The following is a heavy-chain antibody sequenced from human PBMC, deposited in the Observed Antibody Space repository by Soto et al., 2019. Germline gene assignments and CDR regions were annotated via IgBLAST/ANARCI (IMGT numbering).Heavy chain of an antibody. CDR1: GFTFNNYA. V-gene: IGHV3-23*01. J-gene: IGHJ4*02. Sequence: EVQLLESGGGLVQPGGSLRLSCAASGFTFNNYAMTWVRQAPGKGREWVSPISGGGDTTSYAASLKGRCTVSRDGSKSTLYLQMSSLRAEATALYYCAKGRGGSGSLTPRVDFWGQRTLVTVSS. D-gene: IGHD3-10*01. CDR2: ISGGGDTT. CDR3: AKGRGGSGSLTPRVDF.